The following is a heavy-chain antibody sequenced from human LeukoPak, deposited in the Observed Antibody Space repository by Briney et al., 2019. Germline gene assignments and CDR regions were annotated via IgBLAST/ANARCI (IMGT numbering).Heavy chain of an antibody. CDR2: IKKDGSEK. Sequence: GGSLRLSCAASGFTFSNAWMSWVRLTPGKGLEWVANIKKDGSEKYYMDSVKGRFTISRDDAKNSLYLQMNSLRAEDTAVYYCAREGRGLRSPRFGESPRFDSWGQGTLVTVSS. V-gene: IGHV3-7*04. J-gene: IGHJ4*02. CDR3: AREGRGLRSPRFGESPRFDS. CDR1: GFTFSNAW. D-gene: IGHD3-10*01.